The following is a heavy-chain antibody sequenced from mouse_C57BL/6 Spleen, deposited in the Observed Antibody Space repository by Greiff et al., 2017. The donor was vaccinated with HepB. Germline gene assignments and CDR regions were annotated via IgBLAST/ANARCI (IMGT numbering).Heavy chain of an antibody. CDR3: ARDDDYDVWFAY. CDR2: ISDGGSYT. V-gene: IGHV5-4*01. CDR1: GFTFSSYA. J-gene: IGHJ3*01. Sequence: EVKVEESGGGLVKPGGSLKLSCAASGFTFSSYAMSWVRQTPEKRLEWVATISDGGSYTYYPDNVKGRFTISRDNAKNNLYLQMSHLKSEDTAMYYCARDDDYDVWFAYWGQGTLVTVSA. D-gene: IGHD2-4*01.